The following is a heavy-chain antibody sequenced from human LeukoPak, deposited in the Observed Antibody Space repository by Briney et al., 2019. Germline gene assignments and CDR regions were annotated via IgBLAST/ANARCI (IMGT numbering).Heavy chain of an antibody. D-gene: IGHD3-22*01. J-gene: IGHJ4*02. CDR1: GGSVSSGSYY. V-gene: IGHV4-61*01. CDR3: ASGRYDSSGYYYSY. CDR2: IYYSGST. Sequence: SETLSLTCTVSGGSVSSGSYYWSWIRQPPGKGLEWIGYIYYSGSTNYNPSLKSRVTISVDTSKNQFSLKLSSVTAADTAVYYCASGRYDSSGYYYSYWGQGTLVTVSS.